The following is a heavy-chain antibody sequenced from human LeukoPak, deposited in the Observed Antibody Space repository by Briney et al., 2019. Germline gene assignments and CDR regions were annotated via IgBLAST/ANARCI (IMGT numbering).Heavy chain of an antibody. V-gene: IGHV4-38-2*01. CDR2: IYHSGRT. D-gene: IGHD3-9*01. J-gene: IGHJ1*01. Sequence: SETLSLTCAVSGYSISSDYYWGWVRQPPGKGLEWIGSIYHSGRTYCNPSLKSRVTISLDTSKNQFSLKLSSVTAADTAVYYCARAGYYHNFACYLEYFQHWGQGTLVTVSS. CDR3: ARAGYYHNFACYLEYFQH. CDR1: GYSISSDYY.